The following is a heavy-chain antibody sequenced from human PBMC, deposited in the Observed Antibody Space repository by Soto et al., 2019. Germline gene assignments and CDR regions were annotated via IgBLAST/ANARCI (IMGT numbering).Heavy chain of an antibody. J-gene: IGHJ4*02. CDR1: DDSFRRAEYY. Sequence: SETLSLTCTVSDDSFRRAEYYWSWTRQPLGKGPEWIGYTYYNGDTKYTPALRSRVTMSEDTSKNQFSLRLSSVTAADTAVYFCARGPAYIDGWRTFDLWGRGILVTVSS. V-gene: IGHV4-61*08. CDR2: TYYNGDT. D-gene: IGHD6-19*01. CDR3: ARGPAYIDGWRTFDL.